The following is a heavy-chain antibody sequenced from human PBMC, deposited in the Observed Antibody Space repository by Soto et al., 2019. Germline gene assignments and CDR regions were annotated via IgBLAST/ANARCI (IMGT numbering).Heavy chain of an antibody. V-gene: IGHV3-30*03. CDR2: ISYDGRVK. CDR1: GFTFSSYG. CDR3: AGEVASGY. Sequence: QVQLVESGGDVVQPGRSLRLSCAASGFTFSSYGMHWVRQAPGKGLEWVAVISYDGRVKYYADSVKGPFTISRDNSKNPLYLRMNSLRAEDAAVYYCAGEVASGYWGQGTLVTVSS. J-gene: IGHJ4*02. D-gene: IGHD2-21*01.